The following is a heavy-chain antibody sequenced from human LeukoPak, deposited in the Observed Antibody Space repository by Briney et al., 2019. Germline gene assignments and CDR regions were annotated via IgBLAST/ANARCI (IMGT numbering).Heavy chain of an antibody. D-gene: IGHD5-12*01. CDR2: ISGSGGST. CDR3: VRDGGVSGYDLLDY. CDR1: AFTCSSYA. J-gene: IGHJ4*02. Sequence: GGSLRRSCAASAFTCSSYAMTWLRHAPGKGLKWVSAISGSGGSTHYVDSVKGRFSISRDNARNSLSLQMNSLRAEDTAVYYCVRDGGVSGYDLLDYWGQGTLVTVSS. V-gene: IGHV3-23*01.